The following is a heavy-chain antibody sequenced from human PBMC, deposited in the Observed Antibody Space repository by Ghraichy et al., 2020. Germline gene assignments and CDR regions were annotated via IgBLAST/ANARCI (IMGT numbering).Heavy chain of an antibody. D-gene: IGHD2-2*01. Sequence: SQTLSLPCAISGDSVSSNSAAWNWIRQSPSRGLEWLGRTYYRSKWYNDYAVSVKSRITINPDTSKNQFSLQLNSVTPEDTAVYYCAREDIVVVPAAHRGYYYYGMDVWGQGTTVTVSS. V-gene: IGHV6-1*01. CDR3: AREDIVVVPAAHRGYYYYGMDV. CDR1: GDSVSSNSAA. J-gene: IGHJ6*02. CDR2: TYYRSKWYN.